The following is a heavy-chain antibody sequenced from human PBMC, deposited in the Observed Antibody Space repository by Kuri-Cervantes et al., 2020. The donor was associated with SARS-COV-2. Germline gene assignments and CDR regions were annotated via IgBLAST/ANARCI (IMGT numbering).Heavy chain of an antibody. CDR2: IRNKANGYAT. CDR1: GFTFSDSA. Sequence: GGSLRLSCAAPGFTFSDSAMHWVRQASGKGLEWVGRIRNKANGYATTYAASVSGRFTISRDDSKNTAYLQMNSLKTEDTAVYYCTTLIDYWGQGALVTVSS. V-gene: IGHV3-73*01. CDR3: TTLIDY. J-gene: IGHJ4*02.